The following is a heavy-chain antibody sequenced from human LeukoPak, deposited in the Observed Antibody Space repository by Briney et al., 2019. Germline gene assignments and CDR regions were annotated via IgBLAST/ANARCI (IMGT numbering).Heavy chain of an antibody. J-gene: IGHJ4*02. CDR2: IYYSGST. Sequence: SQTLSLTCTVSGGSICSGDYYWSWIRQPPGKGLEWIGYIYYSGSTYYNPSLKSRVTISVDTSKNQFSLKLSSVTAADTAVYYCASITMVRGVNYWGQGTLVTVSS. D-gene: IGHD3-10*01. V-gene: IGHV4-30-4*08. CDR1: GGSICSGDYY. CDR3: ASITMVRGVNY.